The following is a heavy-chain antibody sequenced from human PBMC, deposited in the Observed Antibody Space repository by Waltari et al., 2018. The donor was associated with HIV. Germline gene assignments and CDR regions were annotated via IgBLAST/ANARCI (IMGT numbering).Heavy chain of an antibody. J-gene: IGHJ4*02. CDR2: INPMSNTP. D-gene: IGHD3-16*01. V-gene: IGHV1-69*08. Sequence: QVQLVHSGAEVKQPGPSVKVSCKAYGVASSSATINWVRKAPGQGLEWVGRINPMSNTPNNAQKCQRRVTITADKSTSTAYMELTSLRSDDTAVYYCASARETMGVDFDSWGLGTLVTVSS. CDR3: ASARETMGVDFDS. CDR1: GVASSSAT.